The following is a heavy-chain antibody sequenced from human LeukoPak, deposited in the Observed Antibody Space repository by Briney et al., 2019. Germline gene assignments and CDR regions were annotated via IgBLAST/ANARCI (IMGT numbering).Heavy chain of an antibody. D-gene: IGHD6-19*01. CDR2: ISYDGNNK. CDR1: GFTFSTYA. CDR3: AKDKYSSGWYPSY. V-gene: IGHV3-30*18. J-gene: IGHJ4*02. Sequence: HPWGSLRLSCAASGFTFSTYAMHWVRQAPGKGLEWVAVISYDGNNKYYADSVKGRFTISRDNSKNTLYLQMNSLRAEDTAVYYCAKDKYSSGWYPSYWGQGTLVTVSS.